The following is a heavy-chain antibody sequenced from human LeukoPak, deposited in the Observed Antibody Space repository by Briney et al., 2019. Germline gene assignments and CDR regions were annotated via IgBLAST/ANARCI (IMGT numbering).Heavy chain of an antibody. V-gene: IGHV4-34*01. CDR2: INHSGST. CDR3: ARGVGIPYYYMDV. Sequence: PSETLSLTCAVYGGSFSGYYWSWIRQPPGKGLEWIGEINHSGSTNYNPSLKSRVTISVDTSKNQFSLKLSSVTAADTAVYCCARGVGIPYYYMDVWGKGTTVTVSS. CDR1: GGSFSGYY. D-gene: IGHD6-13*01. J-gene: IGHJ6*03.